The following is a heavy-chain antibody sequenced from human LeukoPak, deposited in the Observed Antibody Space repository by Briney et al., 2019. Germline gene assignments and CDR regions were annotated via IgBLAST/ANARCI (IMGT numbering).Heavy chain of an antibody. CDR2: IRYDGSNK. J-gene: IGHJ3*02. Sequence: GGSLRLSCAASGFTFSSYGMHWVRQAPGKGLEWVAFIRYDGSNKYYADSVKGRFTISRDNSKNTLYLQMNSLRAEDTAVYYCARDRRYDYVWGSYRLDAFDIWGQGTMVTVSS. CDR3: ARDRRYDYVWGSYRLDAFDI. CDR1: GFTFSSYG. V-gene: IGHV3-30*02. D-gene: IGHD3-16*02.